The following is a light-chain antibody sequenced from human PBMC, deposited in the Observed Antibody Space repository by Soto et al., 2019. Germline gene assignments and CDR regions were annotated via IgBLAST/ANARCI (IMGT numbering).Light chain of an antibody. CDR3: QQYDNVPLT. CDR1: QDITNY. Sequence: DIQMTQSPSSLSASAGDRVSISWQASQDITNYLNWYQQKPGRAPKLLIYHASNLETGVPSRFSGSKSGTNFNFSISSLQPEDVATYYCQQYDNVPLTFGGGTKVEIK. J-gene: IGKJ4*01. CDR2: HAS. V-gene: IGKV1-33*01.